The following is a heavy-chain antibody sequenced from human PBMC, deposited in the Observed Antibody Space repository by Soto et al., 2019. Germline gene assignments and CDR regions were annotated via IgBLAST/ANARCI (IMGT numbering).Heavy chain of an antibody. Sequence: PGGSLRLSCAASGFTFSSYWMHWVRQAPGKGLVWVSRINSDGSSTSYADSVKGRFTISRDNAKNTLYLQMNSLRAEDTAVYYCARAQSASYYYYMDVWGKGTTVTVSS. CDR2: INSDGSST. CDR1: GFTFSSYW. V-gene: IGHV3-74*01. CDR3: ARAQSASYYYYMDV. J-gene: IGHJ6*03.